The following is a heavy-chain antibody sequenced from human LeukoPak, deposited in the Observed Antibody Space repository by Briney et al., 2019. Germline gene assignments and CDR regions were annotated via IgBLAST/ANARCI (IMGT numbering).Heavy chain of an antibody. Sequence: SETLSLTFTVSGGSISNYFWGWIRQPPGKGLEWIGYIYYTGSTNYNPSLKSRVTISVDTAKNQFSLNVTSVTAADTAVYYCARELYSGYDSWGQGTLVTVSA. D-gene: IGHD5-12*01. CDR2: IYYTGST. CDR3: ARELYSGYDS. J-gene: IGHJ5*01. V-gene: IGHV4-59*01. CDR1: GGSISNYF.